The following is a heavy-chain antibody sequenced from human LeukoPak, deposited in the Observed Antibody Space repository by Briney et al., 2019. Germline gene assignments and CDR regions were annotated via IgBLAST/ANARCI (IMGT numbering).Heavy chain of an antibody. CDR1: GGSFSGYY. D-gene: IGHD2-2*01. J-gene: IGHJ5*02. Sequence: SETLSLTCAVYGGSFSGYYWSWIRQPPGKGLEWIGEINHSGSTNYNPSLKSRVTISVDTSKNQFSLKLSSVTAADTAVYYCARKPGYCSSTSCEKGASWFDPWGQGTLVTISS. CDR3: ARKPGYCSSTSCEKGASWFDP. V-gene: IGHV4-34*01. CDR2: INHSGST.